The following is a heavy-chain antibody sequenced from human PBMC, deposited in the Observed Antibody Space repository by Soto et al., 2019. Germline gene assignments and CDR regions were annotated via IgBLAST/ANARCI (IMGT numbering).Heavy chain of an antibody. CDR1: GCSMSGYS. V-gene: IGHV4-59*01. D-gene: IGHD3-10*01. CDR2: ISNSGTA. J-gene: IGHJ4*02. CDR3: ASSGAGSGDY. Sequence: SETLSLTCTVSGCSMSGYSWSWIRQPPGRGLEWIGHISNSGTANYNPSLKSRVTMSVDTSKNQISLKVTSVTAADTAVYYCASSGAGSGDYWGQGTLVTVS.